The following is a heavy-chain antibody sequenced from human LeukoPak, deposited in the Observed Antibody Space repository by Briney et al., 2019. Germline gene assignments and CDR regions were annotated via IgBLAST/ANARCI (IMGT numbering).Heavy chain of an antibody. CDR3: ARHPGYYYYYMDV. J-gene: IGHJ6*03. CDR1: GGSISSYY. V-gene: IGHV4-39*01. Sequence: SETLSLTCTVSGGSISSYYWSWLRQPPGKGLEWIGSMYHSGSTYYNPSLKSRVTISVDTSKNQFSLKLSSVTAADTAVYYCARHPGYYYYYMDVWGKGTTVTISS. CDR2: MYHSGST.